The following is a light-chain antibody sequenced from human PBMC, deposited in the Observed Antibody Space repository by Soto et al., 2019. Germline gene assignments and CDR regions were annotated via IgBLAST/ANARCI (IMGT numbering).Light chain of an antibody. J-gene: IGLJ1*01. CDR1: SSNIGSNT. Sequence: QSVLTQPPSASGTPGQRLTISCSGSSSNIGSNTVNWYQQLPGAAPKLLIQNNNQRPSGVPDRFSGSKSGTSASLAISGLQSEDEADYSCAAWDDNLHGFVFGTWTKLTFL. V-gene: IGLV1-44*01. CDR2: NNN. CDR3: AAWDDNLHGFV.